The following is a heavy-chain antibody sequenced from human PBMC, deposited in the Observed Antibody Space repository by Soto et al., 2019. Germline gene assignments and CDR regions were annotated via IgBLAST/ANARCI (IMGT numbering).Heavy chain of an antibody. Sequence: GGSLRLSCAASGFTFSSYSMNWVRQAPGKGLEWVSSISSSSSYIYYADSVKGRFTISRDNAKNSLYLQMNSLRAEDTAVYYCARAPEWWKETTGDYWGQGTLVTVSS. V-gene: IGHV3-21*01. CDR3: ARAPEWWKETTGDY. J-gene: IGHJ4*02. CDR2: ISSSSSYI. CDR1: GFTFSSYS. D-gene: IGHD2-8*01.